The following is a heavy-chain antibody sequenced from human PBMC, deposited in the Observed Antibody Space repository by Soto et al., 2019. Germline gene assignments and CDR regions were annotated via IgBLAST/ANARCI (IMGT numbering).Heavy chain of an antibody. J-gene: IGHJ6*02. Sequence: SETLSLTCTVSGGSISSSDYYWGWIRQPPGKGLEWIGNIYYSGSASYNPSLKSRVTISVDTSKNQVSLKLSSVTAADTAVYYCARGGGSSWYVDYYYGMDVWGQGTTVTVSS. CDR2: IYYSGSA. CDR1: GGSISSSDYY. CDR3: ARGGGSSWYVDYYYGMDV. V-gene: IGHV4-39*07. D-gene: IGHD6-13*01.